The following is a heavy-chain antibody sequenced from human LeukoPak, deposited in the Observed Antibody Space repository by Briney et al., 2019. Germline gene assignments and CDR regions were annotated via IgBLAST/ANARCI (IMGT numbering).Heavy chain of an antibody. CDR3: ARGGSSIAARGAFDI. J-gene: IGHJ3*02. CDR1: GFTFSSYS. Sequence: GGSLRLSCAASGFTFSSYSMNWVRQAPGKGLEWVSYISSSSSTIYYADSVKGRFTISRDNAKNSLYLQMNSLRAEDTAVYYCARGGSSIAARGAFDIWDQGTMVTVSS. V-gene: IGHV3-48*01. D-gene: IGHD6-6*01. CDR2: ISSSSSTI.